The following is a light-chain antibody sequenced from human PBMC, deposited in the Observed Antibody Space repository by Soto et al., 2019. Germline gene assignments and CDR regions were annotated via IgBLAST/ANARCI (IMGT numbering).Light chain of an antibody. J-gene: IGKJ5*01. CDR1: QGISSY. CDR3: QQLMSYPIT. CDR2: GAS. V-gene: IGKV1-9*01. Sequence: DIQLTQSPSFLSASVGDRVTITCRASQGISSYLAWYQQKPRKAPEVLIFGASTLQSGVPSRFSGGGSGTEFTLTISSLQPEDFATYYCQQLMSYPITFGQGTRLEIK.